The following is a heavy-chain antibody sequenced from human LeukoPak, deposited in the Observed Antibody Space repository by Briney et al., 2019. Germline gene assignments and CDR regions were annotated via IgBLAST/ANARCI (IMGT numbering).Heavy chain of an antibody. CDR3: ARDLNYKPLDY. CDR1: GFTFSSYG. Sequence: GGSLRLSCAASGFTFSSYGMSWVRQAPGKGLEWVSAISRSGGTTYYADSVRGRFTISRDNAKNSLYLQMNSLRAEDTAVYYCARDLNYKPLDYWGQGTLVTVSS. J-gene: IGHJ4*02. V-gene: IGHV3-23*01. CDR2: ISRSGGTT. D-gene: IGHD3-10*01.